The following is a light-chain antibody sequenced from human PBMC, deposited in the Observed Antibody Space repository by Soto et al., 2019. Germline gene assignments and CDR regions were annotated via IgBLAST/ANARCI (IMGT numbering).Light chain of an antibody. CDR3: LQHNSSPPT. J-gene: IGKJ1*01. Sequence: DIQRTQSPSFMTAYVGDRVIIPCLVSQDIRNNLGWYQQKPGKAPKRLIYAASSLQGGVPSRFSGSGSGTEFALTISSLQPEDFATYYCLQHNSSPPTFGQGTKVDI. V-gene: IGKV1-17*01. CDR2: AAS. CDR1: QDIRNN.